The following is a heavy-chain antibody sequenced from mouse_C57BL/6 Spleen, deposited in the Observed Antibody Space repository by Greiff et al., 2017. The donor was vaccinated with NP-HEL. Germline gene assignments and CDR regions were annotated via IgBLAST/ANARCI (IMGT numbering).Heavy chain of an antibody. Sequence: EVKLMESGPGLVKPSQSLSLTCSVTGYSITSGYYWNWIRQFPGNKLEWMGYISYDGSNNYNPSLKNRISITRDTSKNQFFLKLNSVTTEDTATYYCARPYYYGSSDWYFDVWGTGTTVTVSS. J-gene: IGHJ1*03. V-gene: IGHV3-6*01. CDR3: ARPYYYGSSDWYFDV. CDR1: GYSITSGYY. D-gene: IGHD1-1*01. CDR2: ISYDGSN.